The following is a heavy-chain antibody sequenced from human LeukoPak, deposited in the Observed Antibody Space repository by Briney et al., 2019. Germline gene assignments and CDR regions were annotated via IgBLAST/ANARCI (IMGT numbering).Heavy chain of an antibody. V-gene: IGHV5-51*01. CDR2: IYPGDSHT. CDR3: ARGPYGYASSATLGSYNWFAA. J-gene: IGHJ5*02. CDR1: GYSFTNYW. Sequence: GESLKISCKGSGYSFTNYWIGWVRQMPGKGLEWMGIIYPGDSHTRYSPSFQDQVTISADKSINTAYLQWSSLKASDTAMYYCARGPYGYASSATLGSYNWFAAWGQGTLVTVSS. D-gene: IGHD3-10*01.